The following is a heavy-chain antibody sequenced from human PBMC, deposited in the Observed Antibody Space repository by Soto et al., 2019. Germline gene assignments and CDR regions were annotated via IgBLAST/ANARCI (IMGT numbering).Heavy chain of an antibody. CDR2: IIANGGT. CDR1: GFTLNHYA. V-gene: IGHV3-23*01. D-gene: IGHD4-17*01. CDR3: AKDYTVAVHPSSVILFDY. Sequence: PGGSLRLSCAASGFTLNHYAMSWVRQAPGKGLEWVSIIIANGGTFYADSVKGRFTISRDNSKNTVYLQMSSLRVEGTAIYYCAKDYTVAVHPSSVILFDYWGQGALVTVSS. J-gene: IGHJ4*02.